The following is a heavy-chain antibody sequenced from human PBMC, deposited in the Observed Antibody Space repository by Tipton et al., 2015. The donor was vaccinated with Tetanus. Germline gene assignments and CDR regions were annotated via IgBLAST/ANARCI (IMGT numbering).Heavy chain of an antibody. V-gene: IGHV5-51*01. CDR3: ARRRSAVLGVNYHWYFDL. CDR1: GYNFSYYS. Sequence: QLVQSGAEVRKPGESLKISCQGSGYNFSYYSIGWVRHMPGKGLEWMGIVDPRDSGATYGPSFQGHVTISTDKSISSAYIQWSSLKASDTGIYYCARRRSAVLGVNYHWYFDLWGRGTLVTVSS. J-gene: IGHJ2*01. CDR2: VDPRDSGA. D-gene: IGHD3-16*01.